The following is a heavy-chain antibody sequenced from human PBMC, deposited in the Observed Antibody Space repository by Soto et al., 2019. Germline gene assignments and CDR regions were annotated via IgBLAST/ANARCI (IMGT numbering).Heavy chain of an antibody. Sequence: PGGSLRLSCAASGFTFSSYSMNWVRQAPGKGLEWVSSISSSSSYIYYADSVKGRFTISRDNSKNTLYLQMNSLRAEDTAVYYCAKAPSPYMFRGVFIKNPADYYYGMAVGGQGT. CDR2: ISSSSSYI. J-gene: IGHJ6*02. D-gene: IGHD3-10*01. CDR1: GFTFSSYS. CDR3: AKAPSPYMFRGVFIKNPADYYYGMAV. V-gene: IGHV3-21*04.